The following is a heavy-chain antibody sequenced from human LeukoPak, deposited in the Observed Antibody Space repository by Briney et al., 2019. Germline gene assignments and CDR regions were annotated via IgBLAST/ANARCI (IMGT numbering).Heavy chain of an antibody. CDR1: GGTFSSYA. D-gene: IGHD6-13*01. V-gene: IGHV1-69*13. CDR3: ARDTGYSSSWSRVDYYYGMDV. Sequence: EASVKVSCKASGGTFSSYAISWVRQAPGQGLEWMGGIIPIFGTANYAQKFQGRVTITADESTSTAYMELSSLRSEGTAVYYCARDTGYSSSWSRVDYYYGMDVWGQGTTVTVSS. CDR2: IIPIFGTA. J-gene: IGHJ6*02.